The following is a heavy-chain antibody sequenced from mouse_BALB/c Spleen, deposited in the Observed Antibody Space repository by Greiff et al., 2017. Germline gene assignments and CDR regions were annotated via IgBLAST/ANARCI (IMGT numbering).Heavy chain of an antibody. CDR1: GFTFSSYG. J-gene: IGHJ2*01. V-gene: IGHV5-6-3*01. D-gene: IGHD1-2*01. CDR2: INSNGGST. Sequence: EVKLMESGGGLVQPGGSLKLSCAASGFTFSSYGMSWVRQTPDKRLELVATINSNGGSTYYPDSVKGRFTISRDNAKNTLYLQMSSLKSEDTAMYYCASRTTAFDYWGQGTTLTVSS. CDR3: ASRTTAFDY.